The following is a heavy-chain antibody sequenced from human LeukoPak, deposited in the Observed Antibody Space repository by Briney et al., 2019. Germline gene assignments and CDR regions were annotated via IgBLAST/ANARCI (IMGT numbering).Heavy chain of an antibody. CDR1: GYSFTDYW. CDR3: SRHSPGWIGRPYCLDS. Sequence: GESLKISCKGSGYSFTDYWIAWVRQMPGKGLEWMGLVYAGDSDSRYSPSFRGQVTISADKANSPAYLQWNSLKPSDPGIYYCSRHSPGWIGRPYCLDSWGQGTLVTVSS. D-gene: IGHD5-12*01. CDR2: VYAGDSDS. V-gene: IGHV5-51*01. J-gene: IGHJ4*02.